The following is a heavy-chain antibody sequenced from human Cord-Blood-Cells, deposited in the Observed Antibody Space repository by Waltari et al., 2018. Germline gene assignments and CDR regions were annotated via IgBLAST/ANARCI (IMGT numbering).Heavy chain of an antibody. CDR3: ARVPGGGSSWYYYYYGMDV. CDR1: GYTFTSYG. V-gene: IGHV1-18*01. CDR2: ISAYNGNT. J-gene: IGHJ6*02. Sequence: QVQLVQSGAEVKKPGASVKVSCKASGYTFTSYGINWVRQAPGQGLEWMGWISAYNGNTNYAQKLQGRVTMTTDTSTSTAYMELRSLRSDDTAVYYCARVPGGGSSWYYYYYGMDVWGQGTTVTVSS. D-gene: IGHD6-13*01.